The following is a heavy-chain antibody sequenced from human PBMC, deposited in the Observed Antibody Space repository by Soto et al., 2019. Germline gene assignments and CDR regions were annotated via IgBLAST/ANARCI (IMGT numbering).Heavy chain of an antibody. J-gene: IGHJ4*01. V-gene: IGHV3-9*01. D-gene: IGHD5-18*01. Sequence: ALLLSCAASGFTFGDYAMHWVRQVPGRGLEWVSGVSWTNISFGYADSVKGRFTISRDNAKNSLYLQMNSLRREDTAFYYCEKDRNTAMVTGDFDYWGHGTLVTVYS. CDR1: GFTFGDYA. CDR3: EKDRNTAMVTGDFDY. CDR2: VSWTNISF.